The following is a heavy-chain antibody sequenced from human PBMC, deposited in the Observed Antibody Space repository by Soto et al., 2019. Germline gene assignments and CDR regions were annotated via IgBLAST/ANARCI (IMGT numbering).Heavy chain of an antibody. CDR2: MNPNSGNT. CDR3: ARAPPHYYYYMDV. V-gene: IGHV1-8*01. CDR1: GYTFTSYD. Sequence: ALVKVSCKASGYTFTSYDSSWVRQTTGQGLEWMGWMNPNSGNTGYAQKFQGRVTMTRNTSISTAYMELSSLRSEDTAVYYCARAPPHYYYYMDVWGKGTTVTVSS. J-gene: IGHJ6*03.